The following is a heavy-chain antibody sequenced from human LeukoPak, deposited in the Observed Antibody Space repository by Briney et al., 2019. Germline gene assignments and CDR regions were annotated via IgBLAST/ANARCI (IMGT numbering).Heavy chain of an antibody. Sequence: GSLRLSCAASGFTFSTYGIHLVRQAPGKGLEWVAVISYDGSNKYYADSVKGRFTISRDNSKNTLYLQMNSLRAEDTAIYYCAKDRGSFTYYFDYWGQGTLVTVSS. CDR3: AKDRGSFTYYFDY. D-gene: IGHD1-26*01. CDR2: ISYDGSNK. V-gene: IGHV3-30*18. J-gene: IGHJ4*02. CDR1: GFTFSTYG.